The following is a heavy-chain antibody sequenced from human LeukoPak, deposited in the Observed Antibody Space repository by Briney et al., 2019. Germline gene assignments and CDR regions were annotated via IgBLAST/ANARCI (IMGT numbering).Heavy chain of an antibody. Sequence: PGGSLRLSCAASGFTFGDYGMHWVRQAPGKELEWVAVISYDGSNKYYADSVKGRFTISRDNSKNTLYLQMNSLRAEDTAVYYCARGASLGYCSSTSCPLSDYWGQGTLVTVSS. J-gene: IGHJ4*02. CDR2: ISYDGSNK. V-gene: IGHV3-30*05. D-gene: IGHD2-2*01. CDR3: ARGASLGYCSSTSCPLSDY. CDR1: GFTFGDYG.